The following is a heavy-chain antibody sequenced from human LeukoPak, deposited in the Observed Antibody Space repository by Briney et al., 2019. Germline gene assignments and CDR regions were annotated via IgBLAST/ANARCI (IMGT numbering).Heavy chain of an antibody. CDR2: IRSKAYGGTT. J-gene: IGHJ5*02. CDR1: GFTFGDYA. CDR3: TRAVVVPAAITRWRWFDP. D-gene: IGHD2-2*02. V-gene: IGHV3-49*04. Sequence: GGSLRLSCTASGFTFGDYAMSWVRQAPGKGLEGVGFIRSKAYGGTTEYAASVKGRFTISRDDSKSIAYLQMNSLKTEDTAVYYCTRAVVVPAAITRWRWFDPWGQGTLVTVSS.